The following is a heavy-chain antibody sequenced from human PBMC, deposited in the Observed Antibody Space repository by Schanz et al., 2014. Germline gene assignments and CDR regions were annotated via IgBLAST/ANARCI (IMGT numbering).Heavy chain of an antibody. J-gene: IGHJ4*02. CDR3: AKDPRGDKNDRAYYFDY. CDR1: GFTFSGYA. V-gene: IGHV3-23*01. D-gene: IGHD3-10*01. CDR2: ISSGGNP. Sequence: EVHLLDSGGGLVQPGGSLRLSCAASGFTFSGYAMSWVRQAPGKGLEWVSSISSGGNPYYANSVKGRFGISRDNSENTLYLQMSSLRVEDTAVYYCAKDPRGDKNDRAYYFDYWGQGTLVSVSS.